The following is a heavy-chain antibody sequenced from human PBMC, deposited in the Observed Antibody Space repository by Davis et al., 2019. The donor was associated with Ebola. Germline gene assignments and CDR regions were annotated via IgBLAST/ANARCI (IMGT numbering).Heavy chain of an antibody. CDR1: GDSVSGKSGA. Sequence: PSETLSLTCAISGDSVSGKSGAWNWIRQSPSRGLEWLGRTYYYTSKWSNDYALSVKSRITINPETSKNQFSLQLNSVTPEDTAVYYGARGWLRVGMDVWGKGTTVTV. J-gene: IGHJ6*04. D-gene: IGHD5-12*01. V-gene: IGHV6-1*01. CDR3: ARGWLRVGMDV. CDR2: TYYYTSKWSN.